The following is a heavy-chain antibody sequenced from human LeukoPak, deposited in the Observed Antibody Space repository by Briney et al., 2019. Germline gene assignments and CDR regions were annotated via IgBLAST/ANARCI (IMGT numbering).Heavy chain of an antibody. CDR1: GGSISSYY. Sequence: SETLSLTCTVSGGSISSYYWSWIRQPPGKGVEWIGYIYYSGSTNYNPSLKSRVTISVDTSKNQFSLKLSSVTAADTAVYYCARDLYGGNPAEAFDIWGQGTMVIVSS. J-gene: IGHJ3*02. V-gene: IGHV4-59*01. CDR3: ARDLYGGNPAEAFDI. CDR2: IYYSGST. D-gene: IGHD4-23*01.